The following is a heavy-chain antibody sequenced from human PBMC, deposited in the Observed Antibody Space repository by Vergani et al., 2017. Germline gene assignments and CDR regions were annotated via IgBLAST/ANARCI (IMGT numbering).Heavy chain of an antibody. V-gene: IGHV4-61*02. CDR3: ARGSCLGGSCYRRLFGY. Sequence: QVQLQESGPGLVKPSQTLSLTCTVSGGSINSHNYYWSWIRQPAGKGLEWIGRIHTSGSTNYNPSLKSRITMSEDTSKNQFSLNLTSVTAAETAVDFCARGSCLGGSCYRRLFGYWGQGMLVTVCS. CDR2: IHTSGST. D-gene: IGHD2-15*01. CDR1: GGSINSHNYY. J-gene: IGHJ4*02.